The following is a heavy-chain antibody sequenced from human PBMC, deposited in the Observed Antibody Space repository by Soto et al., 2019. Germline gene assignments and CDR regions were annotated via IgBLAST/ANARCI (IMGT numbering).Heavy chain of an antibody. J-gene: IGHJ4*02. Sequence: PGGSLRLSCAASGVTFSSSAVHWVLQAPGKGLEWVAVISYDGSNKYYADSVKGRFTIARDNSKNTLYLQMNSLRAEDTAVYYCADGYCSSTSCHGWGQGTLVTVSS. D-gene: IGHD2-2*01. CDR2: ISYDGSNK. CDR3: ADGYCSSTSCHG. CDR1: GVTFSSSA. V-gene: IGHV3-30-3*01.